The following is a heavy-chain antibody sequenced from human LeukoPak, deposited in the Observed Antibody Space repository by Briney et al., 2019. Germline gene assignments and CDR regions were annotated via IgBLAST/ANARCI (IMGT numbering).Heavy chain of an antibody. CDR3: VKDPRDTYDTNCFVY. J-gene: IGHJ4*02. V-gene: IGHV3-23*01. Sequence: PGGSLRLSCVASGFSFGDYAMSWVRQAPGKGLQWVSQISGTGGATWYAGFARDRFTISRDNSKKTLYLQMSGLRVEDTAMYYCVKDPRDTYDTNCFVYWGQGTLLIVSS. D-gene: IGHD2-21*01. CDR1: GFSFGDYA. CDR2: ISGTGGAT.